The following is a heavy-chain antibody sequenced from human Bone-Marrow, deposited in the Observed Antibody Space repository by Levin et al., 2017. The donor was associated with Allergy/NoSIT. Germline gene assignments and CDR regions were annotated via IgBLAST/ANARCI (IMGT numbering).Heavy chain of an antibody. CDR1: GFTFSSYS. V-gene: IGHV3-48*01. D-gene: IGHD6-19*01. Sequence: GGSLRLSCAASGFTFSSYSMNWVRQAPGKGLEWVSYISSSSSTIYYADSVKGRFTISRDNAKNSLYLQMNSLRAEDTAVYYCARRTIAVGGYFDLWGRGTLVTVSS. CDR3: ARRTIAVGGYFDL. J-gene: IGHJ2*01. CDR2: ISSSSSTI.